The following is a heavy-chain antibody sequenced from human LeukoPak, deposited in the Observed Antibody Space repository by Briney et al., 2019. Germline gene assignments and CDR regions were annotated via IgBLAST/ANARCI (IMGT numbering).Heavy chain of an antibody. J-gene: IGHJ6*02. CDR1: GYTFTSYD. CDR3: ATTDCSGGSCYTDYYYYYGMDV. D-gene: IGHD2-15*01. CDR2: MNPNSGNT. V-gene: IGHV1-8*01. Sequence: ASVKVSCKASGYTFTSYDINWVRQATGQGLEWMGWMNPNSGNTGYAQKFRGRVTMTRNTSISTAYMELSSLRSEDTAVYYCATTDCSGGSCYTDYYYYYGMDVWGQGTTVTVSS.